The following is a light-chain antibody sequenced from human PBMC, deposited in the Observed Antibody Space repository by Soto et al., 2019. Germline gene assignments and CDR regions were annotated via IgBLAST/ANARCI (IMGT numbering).Light chain of an antibody. J-gene: IGLJ2*01. V-gene: IGLV1-51*02. Sequence: QSVLTQPPSVSAAPGQKVTISCSGSSSNIGNNYVSWYQQLPGTAPKLLIYENNKRPSGIPDRFSGSKSGTSATLGITGRQTGDDADYYCGTWDSSLSAVVFGGGTKLTVL. CDR2: ENN. CDR3: GTWDSSLSAVV. CDR1: SSNIGNNY.